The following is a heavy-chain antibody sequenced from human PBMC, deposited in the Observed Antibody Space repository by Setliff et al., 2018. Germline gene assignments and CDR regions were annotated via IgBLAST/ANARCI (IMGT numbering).Heavy chain of an antibody. CDR2: INTITGNP. CDR3: ARDLGYCSRTSCHGDWFDP. V-gene: IGHV7-4-1*02. D-gene: IGHD2-2*01. CDR1: GYTLTKYY. J-gene: IGHJ5*02. Sequence: ASVKVSCKASGYTLTKYYMHWVRQAPGQGLEWMGRINTITGNPTYAQGFTGRFVFSLDTSVSTAYLQISSLKPEDTAVYYCARDLGYCSRTSCHGDWFDPWGQGTLVTVSS.